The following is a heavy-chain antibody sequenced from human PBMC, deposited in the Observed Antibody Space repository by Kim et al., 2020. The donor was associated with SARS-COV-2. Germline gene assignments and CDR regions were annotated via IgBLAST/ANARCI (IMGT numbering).Heavy chain of an antibody. CDR2: ISSKASAM. CDR3: TCTTVGRSVVWLLDV. V-gene: IGHV3-11*01. CDR1: GFTFSDYA. Sequence: GGSLRLSCAASGFTFSDYAMTWVRQAPGKGLEWVSFISSKASAMSYADSVTVRFTITSENDEYSLCVQLHSISAEATDVAYYTCTTVGRSVVWLLDVWG. J-gene: IGHJ6*03. D-gene: IGHD2-8*01.